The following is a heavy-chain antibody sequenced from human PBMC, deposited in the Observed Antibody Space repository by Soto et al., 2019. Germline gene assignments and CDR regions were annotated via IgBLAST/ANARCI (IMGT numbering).Heavy chain of an antibody. Sequence: QLQLQESGSGLVKPSQTLSLTCAVSGGSISSGGYSWSWIRQPQGKGLEWLGYIYHSGSTYNNPSLKTRVTPTGDRAKNQFSMKLSSVTAADTAVYYCAAGGGLPRYYWGQGTLVTVSS. J-gene: IGHJ4*02. CDR2: IYHSGST. CDR1: GGSISSGGYS. CDR3: AAGGGLPRYY. D-gene: IGHD5-12*01. V-gene: IGHV4-30-2*01.